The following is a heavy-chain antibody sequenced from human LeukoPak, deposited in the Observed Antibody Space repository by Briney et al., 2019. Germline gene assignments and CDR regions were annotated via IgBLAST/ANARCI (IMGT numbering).Heavy chain of an antibody. CDR1: GFSFSSYG. CDR2: VSGSGIST. Sequence: GGSLRLSCAASGFSFSSYGMSWVRQAPGKGLEWVSAVSGSGISTYYADSVKGRFTISRDNSKNTLYLQINSLSAGDTAVCYCAKKIRGQHPLGAAFDSWGPGTLVAVSS. CDR3: AKKIRGQHPLGAAFDS. D-gene: IGHD1-26*01. V-gene: IGHV3-23*01. J-gene: IGHJ4*02.